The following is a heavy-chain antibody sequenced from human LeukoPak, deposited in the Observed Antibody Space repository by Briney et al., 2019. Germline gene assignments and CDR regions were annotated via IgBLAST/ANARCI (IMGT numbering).Heavy chain of an antibody. J-gene: IGHJ1*01. CDR2: ISYDGSNK. CDR1: GFTFSSYA. Sequence: GRSLRLSCAASGFTFSSYAMHWVRQAPGKGLEWVAVISYDGSNKYYADSVKGRFTISRDNSKNTLYLQMNSLRAEDTAVYYCARGGECSGGSCYSGYFQHWGQGTLVTVSS. V-gene: IGHV3-30-3*01. CDR3: ARGGECSGGSCYSGYFQH. D-gene: IGHD2-15*01.